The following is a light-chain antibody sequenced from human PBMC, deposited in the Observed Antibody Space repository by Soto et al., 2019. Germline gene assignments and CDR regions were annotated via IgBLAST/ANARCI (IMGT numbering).Light chain of an antibody. Sequence: AIQMTQSPSSLSASVGDTVTITCRASQGIRNDLGWYQQKPGKAPKLLIFATSTLQNGVPSRFSGSVFGKDFTLTISGLQPEDFATYYCLQDYTYPRTFGPGTKVDLK. V-gene: IGKV1-6*01. CDR1: QGIRND. CDR3: LQDYTYPRT. J-gene: IGKJ3*01. CDR2: ATS.